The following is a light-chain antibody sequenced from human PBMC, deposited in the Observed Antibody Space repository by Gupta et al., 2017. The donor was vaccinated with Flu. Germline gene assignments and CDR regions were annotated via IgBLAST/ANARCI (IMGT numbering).Light chain of an antibody. J-gene: IGLJ1*01. CDR1: SLRGYF. V-gene: IGLV3-19*01. CDR3: NSRDTYFAYYV. Sequence: VSVALGQTVRLTCQGDSLRGYFASWYQQRPGQAPRLAIYGENSRPSGIPDRFSGSSSGTTASLTITGAQAAAAADYFCNSRDTYFAYYVFG. CDR2: GEN.